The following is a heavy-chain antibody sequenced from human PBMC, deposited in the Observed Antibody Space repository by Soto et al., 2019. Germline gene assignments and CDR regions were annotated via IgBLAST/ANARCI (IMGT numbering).Heavy chain of an antibody. CDR3: AKALRWNVDY. V-gene: IGHV3-30*18. CDR2: ISYDGSNK. Sequence: QVQLVESGGGVVQPGRSLRLSCAASGFTFSSYGMHWVRQAPGKGLEWVAVISYDGSNKYYADSVKGRFTISRDNSKNTLYLQMNSLRAEDTAVYYCAKALRWNVDYWGQGTLVTVSS. D-gene: IGHD1-1*01. J-gene: IGHJ4*02. CDR1: GFTFSSYG.